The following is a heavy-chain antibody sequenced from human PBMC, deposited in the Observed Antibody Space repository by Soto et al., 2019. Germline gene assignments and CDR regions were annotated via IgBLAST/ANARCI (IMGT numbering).Heavy chain of an antibody. D-gene: IGHD2-15*01. CDR3: AKDFRVVVAATSPFDY. CDR1: GFTFSSYA. Sequence: GGSLRLSCAASGFTFSSYAMSWVRQAPGKGLEWVSAISGSGGSTYYADSVKGRFTISRDNSKNTLYLQMNSLRAEDTAVYYCAKDFRVVVAATSPFDYWGQGTLVTVSS. V-gene: IGHV3-23*01. J-gene: IGHJ4*02. CDR2: ISGSGGST.